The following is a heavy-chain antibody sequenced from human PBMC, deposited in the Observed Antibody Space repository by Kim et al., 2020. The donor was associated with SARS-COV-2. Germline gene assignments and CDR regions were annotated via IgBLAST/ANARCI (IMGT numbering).Heavy chain of an antibody. D-gene: IGHD6-19*01. CDR3: ARDGDLYSSGKDAFDI. Sequence: GGSLRLSCAASGFTFSSYWMTWVRQAPGKGLEWVANIKQDGNQKYYVDSVKGRFTISRANAKNSLYLQMNSLRAEDTAVYYCARDGDLYSSGKDAFDIWGQGTMVTVSS. CDR2: IKQDGNQK. J-gene: IGHJ3*02. CDR1: GFTFSSYW. V-gene: IGHV3-7*01.